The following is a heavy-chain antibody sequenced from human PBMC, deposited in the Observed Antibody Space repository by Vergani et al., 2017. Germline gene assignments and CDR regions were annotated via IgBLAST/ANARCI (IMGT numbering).Heavy chain of an antibody. V-gene: IGHV4-59*12. CDR3: ASYGSGSGWFDP. D-gene: IGHD3-10*01. Sequence: QVQLQESGPGLVKPSETLSLTCTVSGGSISSYYWSWIRQPPGKGLEWIGYIYYSGSTYYNPSLKSRVTISVDTSKNQFSLKLSSVTAADTAVYYCASYGSGSGWFDPWGQGTLVTVSS. CDR2: IYYSGST. CDR1: GGSISSYY. J-gene: IGHJ5*02.